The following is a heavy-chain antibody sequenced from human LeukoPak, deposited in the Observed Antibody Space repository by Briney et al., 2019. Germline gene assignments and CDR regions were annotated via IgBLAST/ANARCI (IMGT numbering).Heavy chain of an antibody. CDR1: GFTFSNHN. D-gene: IGHD6-19*01. CDR3: AREFSSGADY. CDR2: ISSSSSYI. Sequence: GGSLRLSCAASGFTFSNHNMNWVRQAPGKGLEWVSSISSSSSYIYYADSVKGRFTISRDNAKNSLYLQMNSLRAEDTAVYYCAREFSSGADYWGQGTLVTVSS. J-gene: IGHJ4*02. V-gene: IGHV3-21*01.